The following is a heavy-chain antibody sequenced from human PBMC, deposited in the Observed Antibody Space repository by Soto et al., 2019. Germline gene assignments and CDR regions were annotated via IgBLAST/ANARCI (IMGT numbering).Heavy chain of an antibody. CDR1: GGSISSGGYY. D-gene: IGHD2-15*01. J-gene: IGHJ5*02. V-gene: IGHV4-31*03. CDR2: IYYSGST. Sequence: QVQLQESGPGLVKPSQTLSLTCTVSGGSISSGGYYWSWIRQHPGKGLEWIGYIYYSGSTYYNPSLKSRVTISVDTSKNQFSLKLSSVTAADTAVYYCARTYLYCSGGSCSFKGWFDPWGQGTLVTVSS. CDR3: ARTYLYCSGGSCSFKGWFDP.